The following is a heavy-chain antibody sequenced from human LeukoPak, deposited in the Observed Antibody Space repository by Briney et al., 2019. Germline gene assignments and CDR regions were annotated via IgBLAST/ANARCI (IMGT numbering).Heavy chain of an antibody. J-gene: IGHJ4*02. CDR2: IYPSGYT. Sequence: PSETLSLTCAVSGASISSGGSSWSWIRQPPGKGLEWIGYIYPSGYTYYNPSLKSRVTISLDKSKNQFSLNLTSVTAADTAVYYCARVRSSNGDSYYFDYWGQGALVTVSS. D-gene: IGHD2-8*01. CDR3: ARVRSSNGDSYYFDY. V-gene: IGHV4-30-2*01. CDR1: GASISSGGSS.